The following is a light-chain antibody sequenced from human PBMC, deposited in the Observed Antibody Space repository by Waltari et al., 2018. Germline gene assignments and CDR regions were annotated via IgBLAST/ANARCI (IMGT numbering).Light chain of an antibody. CDR3: QQGYSYPFT. Sequence: IQMTQSPSSLSESVGNTVTITCQASQGIENHLNWYQQKPGRAPKLLIYRESPFQCGIPSRFIGSGAGTDFTLTISSLQPEDFATYYCQQGYSYPFTFGRVIKLDIK. J-gene: IGKJ3*01. CDR1: QGIENH. CDR2: RES. V-gene: IGKV1-6*01.